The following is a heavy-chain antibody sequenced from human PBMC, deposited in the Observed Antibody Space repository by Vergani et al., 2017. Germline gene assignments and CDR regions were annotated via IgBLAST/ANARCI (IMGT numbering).Heavy chain of an antibody. D-gene: IGHD3-22*01. V-gene: IGHV1-69*01. CDR1: GGTFSSYA. J-gene: IGHJ3*02. CDR2: IIPIFGTA. Sequence: QVQLVQSGAAVKKPGSSVNVSCQASGGTFSSYAISWVRQAPGQGLEWMGGIIPIFGTANYAQKFQCRVTITADESTSTGYMELSSLRSEDTAVYYCAGDSGPYDDSSGYYRGALDIWGQGTMVTVSS. CDR3: AGDSGPYDDSSGYYRGALDI.